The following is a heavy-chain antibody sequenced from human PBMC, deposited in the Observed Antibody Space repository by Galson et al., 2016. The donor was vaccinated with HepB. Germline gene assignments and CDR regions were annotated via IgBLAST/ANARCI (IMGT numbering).Heavy chain of an antibody. CDR1: GFIVSSHY. D-gene: IGHD6-19*01. CDR3: ATDHGPSGWLN. V-gene: IGHV3-53*01. J-gene: IGHJ1*01. Sequence: SLRLSYAAPGFIVSSHYMSWVRQAPGKGLEWVSIIYSDGQAYYADSVKGRFTISRDNSQNTLYLQMDSLRAEDTAVYYCATDHGPSGWLNWGQGTLVTVSS. CDR2: IYSDGQA.